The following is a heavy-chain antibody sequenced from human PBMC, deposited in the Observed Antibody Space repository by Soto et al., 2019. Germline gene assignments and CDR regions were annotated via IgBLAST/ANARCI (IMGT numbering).Heavy chain of an antibody. CDR2: IWYDGSNK. D-gene: IGHD2-21*02. CDR1: GFTFSSYG. CDR3: ARDSISPGVVVTAIFDY. J-gene: IGHJ4*02. Sequence: GGSLRLSCAASGFTFSSYGMHWVRQAPVKGLEWVAVIWYDGSNKYYADSVKGRFTISRDNSKNTLYLQMNSLRAEDTAVYYCARDSISPGVVVTAIFDYWGQGTLVTVSS. V-gene: IGHV3-33*01.